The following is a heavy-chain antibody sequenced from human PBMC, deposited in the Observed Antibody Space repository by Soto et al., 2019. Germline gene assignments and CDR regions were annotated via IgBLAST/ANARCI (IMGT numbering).Heavy chain of an antibody. CDR2: ISWDGGST. D-gene: IGHD3-22*01. V-gene: IGHV3-43*01. Sequence: PGGSMRLSCAASGFTIDGYTMHWVRQAPGKGLEWVSLISWDGGSTYYADSVKGRFTISRDNSKNSLYLQMNSLRTEDTALYYCAISYYDSSGLDVWGQGTTVTVSS. CDR3: AISYYDSSGLDV. CDR1: GFTIDGYT. J-gene: IGHJ6*02.